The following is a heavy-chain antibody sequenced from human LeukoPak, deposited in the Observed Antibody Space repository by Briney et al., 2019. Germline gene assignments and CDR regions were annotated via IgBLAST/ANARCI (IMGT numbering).Heavy chain of an antibody. CDR1: GFTFSSYG. V-gene: IGHV3-23*01. CDR2: ISGSGGST. D-gene: IGHD3-22*01. Sequence: GGSLRLSCAASGFTFSSYGMSWVRQAPGKGLEWVSAISGSGGSTYYADSVKGRFTISRDNSKNTLYLQMNSLRAEDTAVYYCAKGREYYYDSSGYYHDAFDIWGQGTMVTVSS. CDR3: AKGREYYYDSSGYYHDAFDI. J-gene: IGHJ3*02.